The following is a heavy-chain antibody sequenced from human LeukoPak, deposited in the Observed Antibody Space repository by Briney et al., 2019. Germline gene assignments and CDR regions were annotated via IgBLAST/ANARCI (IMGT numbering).Heavy chain of an antibody. V-gene: IGHV3-11*04. CDR1: GFTFSDYY. J-gene: IGHJ3*02. CDR2: ISSSGSTI. Sequence: GGSLRLSCAASGFTFSDYYMSWIRQAPGKGLEWVSYISSSGSTIYYADSVKGRFTISRDNAKNSLYLQMNSLRAEDTAVYYCARDRCHYYGSSGCPSTAFDIWGQGTMVTVSS. CDR3: ARDRCHYYGSSGCPSTAFDI. D-gene: IGHD3-22*01.